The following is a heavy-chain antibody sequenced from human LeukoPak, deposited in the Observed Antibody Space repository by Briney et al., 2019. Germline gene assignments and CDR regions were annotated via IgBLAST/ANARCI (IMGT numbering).Heavy chain of an antibody. Sequence: PGGSLRLSCAASGFTFSTYGMPWVRQAPGKGLEWVAVISSDGGTKYYADSVKGRFTISRDNSKNTLYVQMNSLGPDDTAVYYCAKDLFDYWGQGTLVSVSX. CDR1: GFTFSTYG. V-gene: IGHV3-30*18. J-gene: IGHJ4*02. CDR2: ISSDGGTK. CDR3: AKDLFDY.